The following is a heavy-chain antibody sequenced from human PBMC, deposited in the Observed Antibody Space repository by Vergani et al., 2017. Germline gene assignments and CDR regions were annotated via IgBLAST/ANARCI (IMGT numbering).Heavy chain of an antibody. J-gene: IGHJ3*02. V-gene: IGHV1-69*02. D-gene: IGHD6-13*01. CDR1: GGTFSSYT. CDR3: AGYSSSWYLDAFDI. Sequence: QVQLVQSGAEVKKPGPSVTVSCKASGGTFSSYTISWVRQAPGQGLEWMGRIIPILGIANYAQQFQGRVTITANKATSTAYMVLSTLRSEDTAGYYCAGYSSSWYLDAFDIWGQGTMVTVSS. CDR2: IIPILGIA.